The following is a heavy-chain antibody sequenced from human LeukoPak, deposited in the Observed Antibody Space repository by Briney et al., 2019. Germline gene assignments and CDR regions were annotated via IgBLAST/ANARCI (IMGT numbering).Heavy chain of an antibody. CDR2: ISSSSSYI. CDR3: ARVAYGSGSYYPDYYMDV. CDR1: GFTFSSYS. J-gene: IGHJ6*03. V-gene: IGHV3-21*01. Sequence: KPGGSLRLSCAASGFTFSSYSMNWVRQAPGKGLEWVSSISSSSSYIYYADSVKGRFTISRDNAKNSLYLQMNSLRAEDTAVYYCARVAYGSGSYYPDYYMDVWGKGTTVTVSS. D-gene: IGHD3-10*01.